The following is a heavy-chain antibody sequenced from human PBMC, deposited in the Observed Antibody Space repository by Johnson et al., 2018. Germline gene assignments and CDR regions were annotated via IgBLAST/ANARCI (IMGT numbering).Heavy chain of an antibody. D-gene: IGHD3-22*01. V-gene: IGHV3-9*01. Sequence: VQLVESGGGLVQPGRSLRLSCAASGFRFDDYAMHWVRQAPGKGLEWVSGINWNNGNIGYADSVKGRFTISRDNVKKSLYLQITRLRPEDTALYFCAKDMGTGYDSSGYYWIFDYWGQGTLVTVSS. CDR2: INWNNGNI. CDR3: AKDMGTGYDSSGYYWIFDY. CDR1: GFRFDDYA. J-gene: IGHJ4*02.